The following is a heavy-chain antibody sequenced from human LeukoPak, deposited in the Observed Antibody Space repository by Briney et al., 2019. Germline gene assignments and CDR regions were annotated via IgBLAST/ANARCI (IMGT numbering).Heavy chain of an antibody. CDR1: GYTFTSYA. CDR2: INAGNGNT. D-gene: IGHD3-3*01. Sequence: ASVKASCKASGYTFTSYAMHWVRQAPGQRLEWMGWINAGNGNTKYSQKFQGRVTITRDTSASTAYMELSSLRSEDTAVYYCTRVRFLEWLPFDYWGQGTLVTVSS. CDR3: TRVRFLEWLPFDY. J-gene: IGHJ4*02. V-gene: IGHV1-3*01.